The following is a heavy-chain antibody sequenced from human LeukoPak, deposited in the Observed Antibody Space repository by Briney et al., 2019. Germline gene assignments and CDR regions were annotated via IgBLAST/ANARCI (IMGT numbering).Heavy chain of an antibody. CDR1: GGSISNSSYY. D-gene: IGHD5-24*01. V-gene: IGHV4-61*05. CDR2: IYYSGST. CDR3: ARCRDHFDY. J-gene: IGHJ4*02. Sequence: PSETLSLTCTVSGGSISNSSYYWSWIRQPPGKGLEWIGFIYYSGSTNYNPSLKSRVTISVDTSKNQFSLRLSSVTAADTAVYCCARCRDHFDYWGQGTLVTVSS.